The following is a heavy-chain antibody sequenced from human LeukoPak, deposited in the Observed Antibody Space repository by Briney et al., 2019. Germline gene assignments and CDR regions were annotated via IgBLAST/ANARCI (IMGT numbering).Heavy chain of an antibody. D-gene: IGHD3-9*01. V-gene: IGHV3-23*01. Sequence: PGGSLRLSCAASGFTFSSYGMSWVRQAPGKGLKWVSAISGSGGSTYYADSVKGRFTISRDNSKNTLYLQMSSLRAEDTAVYYCAKEGAYDILTGYVYYFDYWGQGTLVTVSS. CDR3: AKEGAYDILTGYVYYFDY. CDR2: ISGSGGST. CDR1: GFTFSSYG. J-gene: IGHJ4*02.